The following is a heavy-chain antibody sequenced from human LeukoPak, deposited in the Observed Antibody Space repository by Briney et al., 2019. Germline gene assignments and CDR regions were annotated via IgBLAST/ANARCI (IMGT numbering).Heavy chain of an antibody. Sequence: GGSLRLSCAASGFTFTNYALSWVRQAPGKGLEWVSAISGSGGSTYYADSVKGRFTISRDNSKNTLYLQMNSLRAEDTAVYYCAKYRPNDYSFSGYFQHWGQGTLVTVSS. D-gene: IGHD4-11*01. CDR1: GFTFTNYA. J-gene: IGHJ1*01. CDR3: AKYRPNDYSFSGYFQH. CDR2: ISGSGGST. V-gene: IGHV3-23*01.